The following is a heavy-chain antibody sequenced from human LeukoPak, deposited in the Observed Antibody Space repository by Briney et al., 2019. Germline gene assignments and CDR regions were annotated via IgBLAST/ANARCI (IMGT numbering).Heavy chain of an antibody. D-gene: IGHD6-6*01. CDR3: AKDVGSSIAARRAFDY. J-gene: IGHJ4*02. CDR2: VSGSGTNT. V-gene: IGHV3-23*01. CDR1: GFTFSSYA. Sequence: GGSLRLSGAASGFTFSSYAMTWVRQAPGKGLEWVSAVSGSGTNTYYADSVKGRFTIYRDSSRNTLSLQMNSLRAEDTAIYYCAKDVGSSIAARRAFDYWGQGTLVTVSS.